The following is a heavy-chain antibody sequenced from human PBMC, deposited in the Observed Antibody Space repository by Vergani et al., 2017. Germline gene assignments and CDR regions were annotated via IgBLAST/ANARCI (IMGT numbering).Heavy chain of an antibody. CDR2: IVVGSGNT. CDR1: GFTFTSSA. V-gene: IGHV1-58*01. J-gene: IGHJ4*02. CDR3: AREGDYYDSSGYYY. D-gene: IGHD3-22*01. Sequence: QMQLVQSGPEVKKPGTSVKVSCKASGFTFTSSAVQWVRQARGQRLEWIGWIVVGSGNTNYAQKFQERVTITRDMSTSTAYMELSSLRSEDTAVYYCAREGDYYDSSGYYYWGQGTLVTVSS.